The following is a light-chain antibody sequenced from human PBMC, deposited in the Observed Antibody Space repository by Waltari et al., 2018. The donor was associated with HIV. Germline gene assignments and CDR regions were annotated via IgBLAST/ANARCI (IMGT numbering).Light chain of an antibody. CDR3: QSYDSSLSGFFYV. J-gene: IGLJ1*01. CDR1: SSNIGAGSD. Sequence: QSVLTQPPSVSGAPGQRVPISCTGRSSNIGAGSDVPWYQQLPGTAPKLLIYVSTNRPSGVPDRFSGSKSGTSASLAITGLQAEDEADYYCQSYDSSLSGFFYVFGSGTKVTVL. V-gene: IGLV1-40*01. CDR2: VST.